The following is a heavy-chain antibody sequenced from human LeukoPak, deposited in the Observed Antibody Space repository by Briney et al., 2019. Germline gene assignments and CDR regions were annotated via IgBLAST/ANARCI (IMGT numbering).Heavy chain of an antibody. Sequence: ASVKVSCKASGYTFTSYGISWVRQAPGQGLEWMGWISAYNGNTNYALKLQGRVTMTTDTSTSTAYMELRSLRSDDTAVYYCARGHCSSTSCYTAFDDYWGQGTLVTVSS. CDR1: GYTFTSYG. CDR2: ISAYNGNT. V-gene: IGHV1-18*01. J-gene: IGHJ4*02. CDR3: ARGHCSSTSCYTAFDDY. D-gene: IGHD2-2*02.